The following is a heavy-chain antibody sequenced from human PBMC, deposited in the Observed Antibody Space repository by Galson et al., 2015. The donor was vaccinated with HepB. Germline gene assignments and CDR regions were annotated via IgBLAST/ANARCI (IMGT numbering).Heavy chain of an antibody. Sequence: SLRLSCAASGFTFSSYGMHWVRQAPGKGLEWVAVISYDGSNKYYADSVKGRFTISRDNSKNTLYLQMNSLRAEDTAVYYCAKDREEDSGSYNYFDYWGQGTLVTVSS. CDR1: GFTFSSYG. CDR3: AKDREEDSGSYNYFDY. CDR2: ISYDGSNK. V-gene: IGHV3-30*18. J-gene: IGHJ4*02. D-gene: IGHD1-26*01.